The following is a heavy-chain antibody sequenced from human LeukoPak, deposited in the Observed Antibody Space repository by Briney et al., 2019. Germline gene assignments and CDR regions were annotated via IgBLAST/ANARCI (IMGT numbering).Heavy chain of an antibody. CDR1: GFTFSNAW. Sequence: GGSLRLSCAASGFTFSNAWMSWVRQAPGKGLEWVGRIKSKTDGGATDYAAPVKGRFIISRDASEDTLYLQMNSLKTEDTAVYYCTTEGDYGDYFDHWGQGAQVTVSS. V-gene: IGHV3-15*01. CDR2: IKSKTDGGAT. CDR3: TTEGDYGDYFDH. J-gene: IGHJ4*02. D-gene: IGHD4-17*01.